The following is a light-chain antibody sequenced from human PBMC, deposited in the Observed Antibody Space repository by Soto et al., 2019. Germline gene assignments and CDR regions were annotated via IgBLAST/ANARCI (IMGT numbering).Light chain of an antibody. V-gene: IGLV2-14*01. CDR2: DVS. CDR3: SSYISSSTYV. J-gene: IGLJ1*01. CDR1: SSDIGRYNY. Sequence: QSVLTQPASVSGSPGQSITISCTGTSSDIGRYNYDSWYQQYPGKAPKFMIYDVSNRPSGVSNRFSGSKSGNTASLTISGLQAEDEADYYCSSYISSSTYVFGTGTKLTVL.